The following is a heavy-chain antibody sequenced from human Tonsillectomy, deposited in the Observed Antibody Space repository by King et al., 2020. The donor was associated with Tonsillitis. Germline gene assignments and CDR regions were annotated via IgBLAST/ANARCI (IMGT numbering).Heavy chain of an antibody. CDR3: ATYGLDY. J-gene: IGHJ4*02. CDR2: IYDSGST. CDR1: VGSISSYY. D-gene: IGHD3-10*01. Sequence: VQLQESGPGLVKPSETLSLTCTVSVGSISSYYWSWIRQPPGKELEWIGYIYDSGSTNYNPSLKGRVAISVDTSKTQFSLKLSSVTAADTAVYYCATYGLDYWGQGTLVTVSS. V-gene: IGHV4-59*01.